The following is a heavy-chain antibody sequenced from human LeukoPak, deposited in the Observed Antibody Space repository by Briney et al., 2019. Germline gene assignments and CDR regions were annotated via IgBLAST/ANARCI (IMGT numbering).Heavy chain of an antibody. CDR1: EFTFSSYS. CDR2: ITNSGNSK. D-gene: IGHD6-19*01. J-gene: IGHJ4*02. CDR3: AKGVSGWYTFDY. V-gene: IGHV3-48*01. Sequence: GGSLRLSCAASEFTFSSYSMNWVRQAPGKGLEWVSYITNSGNSKSYADSVKGRFTISRDNPKNTLYLQMNSLTAEDTAVYYCAKGVSGWYTFDYCGQGTLVTVSS.